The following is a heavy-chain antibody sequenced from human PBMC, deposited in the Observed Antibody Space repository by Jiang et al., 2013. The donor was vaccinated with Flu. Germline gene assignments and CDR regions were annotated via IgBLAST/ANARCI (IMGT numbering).Heavy chain of an antibody. Sequence: GPEWVSSVNHNGADTYYADSVKGRFAISRDNSKTTLYLQMNSLRAEDTAVYYCARNSDSSGFYNPLDYWGQGTLVTVSS. CDR3: ARNSDSSGFYNPLDY. V-gene: IGHV3-23*01. J-gene: IGHJ4*02. CDR2: VNHNGADT. D-gene: IGHD3-22*01.